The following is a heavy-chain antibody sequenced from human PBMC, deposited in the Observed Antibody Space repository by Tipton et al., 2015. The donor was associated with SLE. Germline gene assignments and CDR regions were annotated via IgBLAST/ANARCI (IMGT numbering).Heavy chain of an antibody. CDR3: ARECDCSYWYFGL. D-gene: IGHD2-21*02. J-gene: IGHJ2*01. Sequence: SLRLSCAASGFTFDDYTMHWVRQVPGKGLEWVSVINWDGTDTSYADSVKGRFTISRDNSKNSLYLQMRSLRTEDTALYYCARECDCSYWYFGLWGRGTLVTVSS. V-gene: IGHV3-43*01. CDR2: INWDGTDT. CDR1: GFTFDDYT.